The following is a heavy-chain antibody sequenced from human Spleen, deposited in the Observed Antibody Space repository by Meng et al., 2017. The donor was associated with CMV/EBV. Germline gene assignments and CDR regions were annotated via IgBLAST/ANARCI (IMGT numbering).Heavy chain of an antibody. V-gene: IGHV1-69*05. J-gene: IGHJ4*02. D-gene: IGHD3-3*01. Sequence: SVKVSCKTSGGTFSSYAFTWVRQAPGQGLEWMGGIIPIFHTANYAQKFQGRVTIITDESTSTAYMELSSLRSEDTAVYYCASDLVEGYDFWSGTFFGYWGQGTLVTVSS. CDR2: IIPIFHTA. CDR3: ASDLVEGYDFWSGTFFGY. CDR1: GGTFSSYA.